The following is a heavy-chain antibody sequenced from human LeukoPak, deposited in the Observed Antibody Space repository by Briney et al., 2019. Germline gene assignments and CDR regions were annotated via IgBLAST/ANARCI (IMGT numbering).Heavy chain of an antibody. CDR2: IKSKTDGGTT. CDR1: GFTFSNAW. CDR3: TTDLLRFLEWGWGTYGDFDP. Sequence: PGGSLRLSCAASGFTFSNAWMSWVRQAPGKGLEWVGRIKSKTDGGTTDYAAPVKGRFTISRDDSKNTLSLQMNSLKTEDTAVYYCTTDLLRFLEWGWGTYGDFDPWGQGTLVTVSS. V-gene: IGHV3-15*01. D-gene: IGHD3-3*01. J-gene: IGHJ5*02.